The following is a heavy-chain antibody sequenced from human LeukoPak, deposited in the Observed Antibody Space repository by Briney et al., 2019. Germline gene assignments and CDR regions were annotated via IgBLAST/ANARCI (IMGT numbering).Heavy chain of an antibody. CDR3: ARGDYGSGSYYYRDAFDI. V-gene: IGHV1-2*02. D-gene: IGHD3-10*01. CDR2: INPNSGGT. CDR1: GYTFTSYY. J-gene: IGHJ3*02. Sequence: GASVKVSCKASGYTFTSYYMHWVRQAPGQGLEWMGWINPNSGGTNYAQKFQGRVTMTRDTSISTAYMELSRLRSDDTAVYYCARGDYGSGSYYYRDAFDIWGQGTMVTVSS.